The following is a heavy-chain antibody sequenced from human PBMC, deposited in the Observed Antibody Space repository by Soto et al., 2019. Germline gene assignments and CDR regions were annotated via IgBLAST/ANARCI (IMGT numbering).Heavy chain of an antibody. CDR3: ARGLGYYDFWSGHKDAFDI. CDR1: GYSISSVYY. D-gene: IGHD3-3*01. Sequence: ASETLSLTCAVSGYSISSVYYWGWIRQPPGKGLEWIGSIYHSGSTYYNPSLKSRVTISADTSKNQFSLKLSSVTAADTAVYYCARGLGYYDFWSGHKDAFDIWGQGKRV. V-gene: IGHV4-38-2*01. J-gene: IGHJ3*02. CDR2: IYHSGST.